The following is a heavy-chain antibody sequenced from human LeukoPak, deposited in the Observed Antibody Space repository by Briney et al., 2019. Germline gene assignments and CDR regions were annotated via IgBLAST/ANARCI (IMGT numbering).Heavy chain of an antibody. J-gene: IGHJ4*02. CDR2: IYSGGSM. D-gene: IGHD3-22*01. CDR1: GFTVSSNY. Sequence: GGSLRLSRAASGFTVSSNYMSWVRQAPGKGLEWVSVIYSGGSMYYADSVKGRFTISRDNSKNTLYLQMNSLRAEDTAVYYCTRVDSSGYYDYWGQGTLVTVSS. CDR3: TRVDSSGYYDY. V-gene: IGHV3-53*01.